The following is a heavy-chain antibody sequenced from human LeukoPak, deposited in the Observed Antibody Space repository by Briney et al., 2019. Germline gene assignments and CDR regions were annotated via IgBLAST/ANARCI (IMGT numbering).Heavy chain of an antibody. CDR3: ARDGHYDFWSGYYWRGNWFDP. CDR2: IWYDGSNK. D-gene: IGHD3-3*01. CDR1: GFTFSSYG. V-gene: IGHV3-33*01. J-gene: IGHJ5*02. Sequence: GGSLRLSCAASGFTFSSYGMHWVRQAPGKGLEWVAVIWYDGSNKYYADSVKGRFTISRDNSKNTLYLQMNSLRAEDTAVYYCARDGHYDFWSGYYWRGNWFDPWGQGTLVTVSS.